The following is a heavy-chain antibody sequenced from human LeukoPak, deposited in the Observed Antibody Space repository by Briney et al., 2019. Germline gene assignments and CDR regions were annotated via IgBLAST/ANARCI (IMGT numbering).Heavy chain of an antibody. J-gene: IGHJ5*02. V-gene: IGHV1-18*04. CDR1: GYTFTSYG. Sequence: GASVKVSCKPSGYTFTSYGINWVRQAPGQGLEWMGWISAYNGNTNSARKFQGRVTMTTDTSTSTAYMELRSLRSDDTAVYYCARDQERSNNWFDPWGQGTLVTVSS. D-gene: IGHD3-10*01. CDR2: ISAYNGNT. CDR3: ARDQERSNNWFDP.